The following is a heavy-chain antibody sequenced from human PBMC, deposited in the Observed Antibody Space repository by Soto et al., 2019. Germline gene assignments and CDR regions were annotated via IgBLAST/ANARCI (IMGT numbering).Heavy chain of an antibody. J-gene: IGHJ4*02. D-gene: IGHD1-26*01. Sequence: PSETLSLTCTVSSGSISNNNFYWGWIRQAPGKGLEWIGNIHYSGGSSYNPSLKSRVTLSVDTSKNQFSLKLSSVTAADTAVYYCARRIVGAIKGFDYWGQGTLVTVSS. CDR1: SGSISNNNFY. CDR3: ARRIVGAIKGFDY. CDR2: IHYSGGS. V-gene: IGHV4-39*01.